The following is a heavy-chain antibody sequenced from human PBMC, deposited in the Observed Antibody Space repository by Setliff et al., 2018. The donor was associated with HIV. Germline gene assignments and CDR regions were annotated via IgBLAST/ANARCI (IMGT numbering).Heavy chain of an antibody. CDR3: ARMRGGDCYSGFDY. D-gene: IGHD2-21*02. J-gene: IGHJ4*02. CDR1: GFSLSTSGMC. Sequence: SGPTLVNPTQSITLTCTFSGFSLSTSGMCVSWIRQPPGKALEWLARIDWDDDKYYSTSLKTRLTISKDTSKNQVVLTMTNMDPVDTATYYCARMRGGDCYSGFDYWGQGTLVTVSS. V-gene: IGHV2-70*11. CDR2: IDWDDDK.